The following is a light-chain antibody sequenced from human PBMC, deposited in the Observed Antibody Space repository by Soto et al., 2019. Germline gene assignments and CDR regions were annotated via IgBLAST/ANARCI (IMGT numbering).Light chain of an antibody. V-gene: IGKV3-20*01. CDR1: QSVSSSY. J-gene: IGKJ5*01. CDR2: RTS. CDR3: QQYGYSPIT. Sequence: EIVLTQSPGTLSLSPGERATLSCGASQSVSSSYLAWYQQKPGQAPRLLMFRTSSRATGFPARFSGSGSGTEFNLTISSLQSEDFAVYYCQQYGYSPITFGQGTRLEIK.